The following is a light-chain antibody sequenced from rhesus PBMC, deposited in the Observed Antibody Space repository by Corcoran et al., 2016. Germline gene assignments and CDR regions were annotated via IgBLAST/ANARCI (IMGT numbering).Light chain of an antibody. V-gene: IGKV6-47*02. J-gene: IGKJ2*01. Sequence: DIVMTQSPAFVSVTPGEKVTITCQASEGISNYLHWYQQKPDQAPKLFIQNASQSNSGVPSRFTGIGSGTDFTFTISSLEVEDAATYYGQQDNKQPYSFGQGTKVEIK. CDR2: NAS. CDR1: EGISNY. CDR3: QQDNKQPYS.